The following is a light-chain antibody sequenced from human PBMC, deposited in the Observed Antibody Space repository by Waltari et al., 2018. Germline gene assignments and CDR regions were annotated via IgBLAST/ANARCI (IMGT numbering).Light chain of an antibody. CDR1: SSHVGGFAY. V-gene: IGLV2-8*01. CDR3: SSFAGSSQML. CDR2: EVS. J-gene: IGLJ2*01. Sequence: SALTQPPSASGSPGQSVTIPCTGTSSHVGGFAYVSWYQQHPGKVPRLMIYEVSKRPSGVPDRFSGSKSGNTASLTVSGLQVEDEADYYCSSFAGSSQMLFGGGTKLTVL.